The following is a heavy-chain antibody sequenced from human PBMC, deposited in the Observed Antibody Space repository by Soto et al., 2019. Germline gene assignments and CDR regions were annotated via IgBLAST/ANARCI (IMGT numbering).Heavy chain of an antibody. CDR1: GFTFSSYA. Sequence: GGSLRLSCAASGFTFSSYAMSWVRQAPGKGLEWVSAISGSGGSTYYADSVKGRFTISRDNSKNTLYLQMNSLRAEDTAVYYCAKAPAEQQLVLYYYYMDVWGKGTTVTVSS. J-gene: IGHJ6*03. CDR3: AKAPAEQQLVLYYYYMDV. CDR2: ISGSGGST. D-gene: IGHD6-13*01. V-gene: IGHV3-23*01.